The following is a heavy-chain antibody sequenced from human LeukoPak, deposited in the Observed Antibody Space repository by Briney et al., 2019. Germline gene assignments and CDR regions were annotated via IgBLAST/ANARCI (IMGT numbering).Heavy chain of an antibody. D-gene: IGHD3-22*01. J-gene: IGHJ3*02. CDR1: EFTFSSFE. V-gene: IGHV3-48*03. CDR3: AREDSRDALDI. CDR2: IGSGGTTI. Sequence: GGSLRLSCEGSEFTFSSFEMNWVRQAPGKGLEWLSYIGSGGTTIFYADSVKGRFTISRDNARNSLYLQMNSLRAEDTAVYHCAREDSRDALDIWGQGTMVTVSS.